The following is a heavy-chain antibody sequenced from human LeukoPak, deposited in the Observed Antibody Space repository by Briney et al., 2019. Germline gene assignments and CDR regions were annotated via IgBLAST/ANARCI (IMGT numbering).Heavy chain of an antibody. CDR3: ARERYDFWSGTGPPDY. D-gene: IGHD3-3*01. CDR2: ISAYNGNT. V-gene: IGHV1-18*01. J-gene: IGHJ4*02. Sequence: GESLKVSCKASGYTFTSYGISWVRQAPGQGLEWMGWISAYNGNTNYAQKLQGRVTMTTDTSTSTAYMELRSLRSDDTAVYYCARERYDFWSGTGPPDYWGQGTLVTVSS. CDR1: GYTFTSYG.